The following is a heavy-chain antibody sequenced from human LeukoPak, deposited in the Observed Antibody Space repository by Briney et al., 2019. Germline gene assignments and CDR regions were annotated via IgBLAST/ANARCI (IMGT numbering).Heavy chain of an antibody. CDR3: ARGPVGYCSSTSCYESGYYYYGMDV. V-gene: IGHV3-74*01. D-gene: IGHD2-2*01. CDR1: GFIFSSYA. J-gene: IGHJ6*02. CDR2: INSDGSST. Sequence: GGSLRLSCAASGFIFSSYAMSWGRQAPGKGLVWVSRINSDGSSTSYADSVKGRFTISRDNAKNTLYLQMNSLRAEDTAVYYCARGPVGYCSSTSCYESGYYYYGMDVWGQGTTVTVSS.